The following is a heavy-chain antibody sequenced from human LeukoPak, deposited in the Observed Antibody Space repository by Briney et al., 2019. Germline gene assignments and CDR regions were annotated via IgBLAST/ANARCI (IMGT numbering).Heavy chain of an antibody. D-gene: IGHD2-2*01. V-gene: IGHV4-39*01. J-gene: IGHJ6*03. CDR1: GDSISSSSYY. CDR2: IYYSGRT. Sequence: SETLSLTCTVSGDSISSSSYYWGWIRQPPGKGLEWIGNIYYSGRTDYSPSLKSRLTMSVDTSNNQFSLKLSSVTAADTAVYYCASPPPIVVVPAADYYYYMDVWGKGTTVTVSS. CDR3: ASPPPIVVVPAADYYYYMDV.